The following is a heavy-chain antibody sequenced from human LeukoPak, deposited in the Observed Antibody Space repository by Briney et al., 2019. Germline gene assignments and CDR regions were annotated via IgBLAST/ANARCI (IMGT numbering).Heavy chain of an antibody. J-gene: IGHJ4*02. CDR3: ARVGPWSIFGVVIQEYFDY. V-gene: IGHV3-7*01. D-gene: IGHD3-3*01. CDR2: IKQDGSEK. Sequence: GGSLRLSCAASGFTFSSYWMSWVRQAPGKGLEWVANIKQDGSEKYYVDSVKGRFTISRDNAKNSLYLQMNSLRAEDTAVYYCARVGPWSIFGVVIQEYFDYWGQGTLVTVSS. CDR1: GFTFSSYW.